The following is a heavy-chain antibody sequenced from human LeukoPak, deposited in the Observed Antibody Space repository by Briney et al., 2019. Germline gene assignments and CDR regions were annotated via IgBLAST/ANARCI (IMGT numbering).Heavy chain of an antibody. CDR2: ISAYNGNA. J-gene: IGHJ4*02. Sequence: GASVKVSCKASGYTFTSYYMHWVRQAPGQGLGWMVWISAYNGNANYAQKLQGRVTMTTDTYTTTAYMELRSLRSDDTAVYYCARGGFGETIYDYWGQGTLVTVSS. CDR3: ARGGFGETIYDY. CDR1: GYTFTSYY. D-gene: IGHD3-10*01. V-gene: IGHV1-18*04.